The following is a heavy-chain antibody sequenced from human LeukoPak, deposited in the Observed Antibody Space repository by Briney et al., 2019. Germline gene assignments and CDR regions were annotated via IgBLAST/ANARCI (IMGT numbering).Heavy chain of an antibody. D-gene: IGHD4-17*01. Sequence: GGSLRLSCAASGFTFSSYGMHWVRQAPGKGLEWVAFIRYDGSNKYYADSVKGRFTISRDNSKNTLYLQMNSLRAEDTAVYYCAKAHGDYNIIDYWGQGTLVTVSS. CDR1: GFTFSSYG. CDR3: AKAHGDYNIIDY. CDR2: IRYDGSNK. J-gene: IGHJ4*02. V-gene: IGHV3-30*02.